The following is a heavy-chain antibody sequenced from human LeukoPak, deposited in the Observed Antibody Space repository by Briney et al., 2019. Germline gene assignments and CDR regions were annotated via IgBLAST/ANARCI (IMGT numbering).Heavy chain of an antibody. CDR2: INSDGSST. Sequence: GGSLRLSCAASGFTFSSYWVHWVRQAPGKGLVWVSRINSDGSSTSYADSVKGRFTISRDNAKNTLYLQMNSLRAEDTAVYYCARGRFWSGYDAFDIWGQGTMVTVSS. CDR3: ARGRFWSGYDAFDI. CDR1: GFTFSSYW. V-gene: IGHV3-74*01. D-gene: IGHD3-3*01. J-gene: IGHJ3*02.